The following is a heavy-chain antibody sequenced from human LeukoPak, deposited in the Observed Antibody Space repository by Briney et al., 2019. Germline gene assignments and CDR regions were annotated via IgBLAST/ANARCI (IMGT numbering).Heavy chain of an antibody. D-gene: IGHD2-15*01. J-gene: IGHJ6*03. CDR2: IIPIFGTA. V-gene: IGHV1-69*05. CDR3: ARVAATLSLDYYYYMDV. Sequence: GASVKVSCKASGGTFSSYATSWVRQAPGQGLEWMGGIIPIFGTANYAQKFQGRVTITTDESTSTAYMELSSLRSEDTAVYYCARVAATLSLDYYYYMDVWGKGTTVTVSS. CDR1: GGTFSSYA.